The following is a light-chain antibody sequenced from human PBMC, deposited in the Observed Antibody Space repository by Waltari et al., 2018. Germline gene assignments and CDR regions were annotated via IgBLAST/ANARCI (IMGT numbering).Light chain of an antibody. V-gene: IGKV4-1*01. CDR3: QQYYDTPFT. Sequence: DILMTQSPDSLAVSLGARAPIHCTSSQTVLYSSNNKKYLAWYQQKPGQPPRLLIYWASTRESGVPDRFSGSGSGTDFTLTISSLQAEDVAVYYCQQYYDTPFTFGPGTKVDIK. J-gene: IGKJ3*01. CDR2: WAS. CDR1: QTVLYSSNNKKY.